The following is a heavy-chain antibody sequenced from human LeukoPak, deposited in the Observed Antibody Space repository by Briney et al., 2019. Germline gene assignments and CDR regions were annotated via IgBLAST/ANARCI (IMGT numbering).Heavy chain of an antibody. D-gene: IGHD4-17*01. CDR3: AREAVTLTTGWYFDL. J-gene: IGHJ2*01. CDR1: GFTFDDYA. Sequence: GGSLRLSCAASGFTFDDYAMHWVRQAPGKGLEWVSGISWNSGSIGYADSVKGRFTISRDNSKNTLYLQMNSLRAEDTAVYYCAREAVTLTTGWYFDLWGRGTLVTVSS. CDR2: ISWNSGSI. V-gene: IGHV3-9*01.